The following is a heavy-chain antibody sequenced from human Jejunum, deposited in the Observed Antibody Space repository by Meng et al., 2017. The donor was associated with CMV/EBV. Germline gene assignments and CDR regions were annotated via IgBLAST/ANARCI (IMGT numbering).Heavy chain of an antibody. Sequence: QVKLVQSGSELKKPGASVKVYCKASGYAFTNYGISWVRQAPGQGLEWMGWISAYNGNTNYAQKLQGRVTMTTDTSTSTAYMEVRSLRSDDTAVYYCARDYYYGRSYYFDYWGQGTLVTVSS. CDR1: GYAFTNYG. V-gene: IGHV1-18*01. CDR2: ISAYNGNT. D-gene: IGHD3-10*01. CDR3: ARDYYYGRSYYFDY. J-gene: IGHJ4*02.